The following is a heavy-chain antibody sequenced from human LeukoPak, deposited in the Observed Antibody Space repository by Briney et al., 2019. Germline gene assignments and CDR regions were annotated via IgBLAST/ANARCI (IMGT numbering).Heavy chain of an antibody. J-gene: IGHJ4*02. Sequence: PGGSLRLSCSASGFTFSHYSMHWIRQAPGKGLEWLSSISSGSKNIFYADSVKGRFTISRDNSNNSLYLQMDSLTVEDTSLYFCARDGGTITPDHWGQGTLVTVSS. V-gene: IGHV3-21*01. CDR3: ARDGGTITPDH. CDR1: GFTFSHYS. D-gene: IGHD3-9*01. CDR2: ISSGSKNI.